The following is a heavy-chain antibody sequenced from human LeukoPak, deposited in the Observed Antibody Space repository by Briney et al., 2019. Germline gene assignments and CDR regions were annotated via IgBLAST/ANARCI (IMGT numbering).Heavy chain of an antibody. Sequence: QTGGSLRLSCAASGFTFHDYAMHWVRQAPGKGLEWGSLISGDGINTYYADSVKGRFTISRDNSKNSLYLQMNSLRTEDTALYYCAKDGYGDYDYWGQGTLVTVSS. V-gene: IGHV3-43*02. CDR3: AKDGYGDYDY. D-gene: IGHD4-17*01. CDR1: GFTFHDYA. J-gene: IGHJ4*02. CDR2: ISGDGINT.